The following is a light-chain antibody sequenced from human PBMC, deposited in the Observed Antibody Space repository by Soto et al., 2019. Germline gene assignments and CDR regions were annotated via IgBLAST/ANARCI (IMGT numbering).Light chain of an antibody. Sequence: QSALTQPASVSGSPGQSITISCTGTSGDIGGYNYVSWYQQHPGKAPKLLISEVTNRPSGVSNRFSGSKSGNTASLTISGLQAEDEADYYCFSYAGTGSVIFGGGTKVTVL. CDR2: EVT. CDR3: FSYAGTGSVI. V-gene: IGLV2-23*02. CDR1: SGDIGGYNY. J-gene: IGLJ2*01.